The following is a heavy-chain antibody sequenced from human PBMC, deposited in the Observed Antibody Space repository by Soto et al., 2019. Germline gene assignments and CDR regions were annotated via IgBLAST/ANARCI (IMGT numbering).Heavy chain of an antibody. Sequence: QVQLVESGGGVVQPGRSLRLSCAASGFTFSSYGMHWVRQAPGKGLEWVAVISYDGSNKYYADSVKGRFTISRDNSKNTQYLQMNSLRAEDTAVYYGAKALMSITMIVPLGYWGQGTLVTVSS. CDR2: ISYDGSNK. CDR3: AKALMSITMIVPLGY. CDR1: GFTFSSYG. D-gene: IGHD3-22*01. V-gene: IGHV3-30*18. J-gene: IGHJ4*02.